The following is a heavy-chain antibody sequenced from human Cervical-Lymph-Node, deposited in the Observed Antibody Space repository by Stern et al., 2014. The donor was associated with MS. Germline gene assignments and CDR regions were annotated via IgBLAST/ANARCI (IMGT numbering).Heavy chain of an antibody. CDR1: GYSFTANW. Sequence: EVQLVQSGAEVKKPGEYMKISCKGSGYSFTANWIAWVRQMPGKGLEWMGIIYPGDSYTRYSPSFQAQVTISADKSISTAYLQWSSLKASDTAMYYCARDYGDYAFDSWGQGTLFPVSS. J-gene: IGHJ4*02. CDR2: IYPGDSYT. V-gene: IGHV5-51*01. CDR3: ARDYGDYAFDS. D-gene: IGHD4-17*01.